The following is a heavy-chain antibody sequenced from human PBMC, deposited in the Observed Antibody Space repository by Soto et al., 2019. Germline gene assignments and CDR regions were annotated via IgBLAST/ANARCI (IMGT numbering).Heavy chain of an antibody. CDR2: IYTSGST. CDR1: GGSISSYY. CDR3: ARGEAGNRYYYGMDV. V-gene: IGHV4-4*07. Sequence: QVQLQESGPGLVKPSETLSLTCTVSGGSISSYYWSWIRQPAGKGQEWIGRIYTSGSTKYNPSLKSRVTMSVDTSKNQFSLKLSSVTAADTAVYYCARGEAGNRYYYGMDVWGQGTTVTVSS. D-gene: IGHD6-19*01. J-gene: IGHJ6*02.